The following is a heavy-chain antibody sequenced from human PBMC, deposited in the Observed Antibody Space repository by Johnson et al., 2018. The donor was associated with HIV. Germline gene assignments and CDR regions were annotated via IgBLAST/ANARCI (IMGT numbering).Heavy chain of an antibody. Sequence: QMLLVESGGGLVKPGGSLRLSCAASGFTFSDYYMSWIRQAPGKGLEWVSYISRRGSTLYYADSMQGRFTISRDNAKNSLYLQMNSLRAEDTAVYYCATRDPTHRPGGFDIWGQGTMVTVSS. J-gene: IGHJ3*02. CDR2: ISRRGSTL. D-gene: IGHD1-14*01. CDR3: ATRDPTHRPGGFDI. V-gene: IGHV3-11*04. CDR1: GFTFSDYY.